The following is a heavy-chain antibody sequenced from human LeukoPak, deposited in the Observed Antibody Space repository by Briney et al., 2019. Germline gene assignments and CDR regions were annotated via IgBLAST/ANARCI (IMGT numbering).Heavy chain of an antibody. CDR2: MNPNSGNT. V-gene: IGHV1-8*01. CDR3: ARGLRGVSVLLWFGEPYYFDY. D-gene: IGHD3-10*01. CDR1: GYTFTSYD. Sequence: ASVKVSCKASGYTFTSYDINWVRQATGQGLEWMGWMNPNSGNTGYAQKFQGRVTMTRNTSISTAYMELSSLRSEDTAVYYCARGLRGVSVLLWFGEPYYFDYWGQGTLVTVSS. J-gene: IGHJ4*02.